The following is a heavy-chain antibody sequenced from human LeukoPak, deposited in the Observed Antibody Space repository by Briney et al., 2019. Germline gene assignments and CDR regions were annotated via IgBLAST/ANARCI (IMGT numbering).Heavy chain of an antibody. CDR1: GFAFSDYY. V-gene: IGHV3-11*01. J-gene: IGHJ3*02. D-gene: IGHD4-17*01. CDR3: AKDRGYGDYAFDAFDI. Sequence: GGSLRLSCTASGFAFSDYYMSCIRQAPGKGLEWVSYISSSGSIIYYADSVKGRFTISRDNAKNSLYLQMNSLRAEDTALYYCAKDRGYGDYAFDAFDIWGQGTMVTVSS. CDR2: ISSSGSII.